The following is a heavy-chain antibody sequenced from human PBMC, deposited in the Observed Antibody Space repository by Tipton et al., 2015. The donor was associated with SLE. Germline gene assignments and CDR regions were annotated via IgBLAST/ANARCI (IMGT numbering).Heavy chain of an antibody. V-gene: IGHV4-39*01. CDR2: GYYSGST. Sequence: TLSLTCTVSGASISSDSYYWGWIRQPPGKGLEWIGSGYYSGSTYYNPSVKSRVTISVDTSTNQFSLKLTSVTAADTAVYYCAGYSSGWYRAIDYWGQGTVVTVSS. CDR3: AGYSSGWYRAIDY. J-gene: IGHJ4*02. CDR1: GASISSDSYY. D-gene: IGHD6-19*01.